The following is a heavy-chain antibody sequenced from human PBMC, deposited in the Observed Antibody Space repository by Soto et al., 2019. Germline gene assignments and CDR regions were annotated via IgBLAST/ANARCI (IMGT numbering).Heavy chain of an antibody. Sequence: PSETLSLTCAVSSYSINSGYYWGWIRQPPGEGLQWIGSIYHSGTTYYNPSLKSRVTIAVDTSRNQFSLRLSSVTAADTAVYYCARDAARYYDFWTGPNEDDYYYAMDVWGQGTTVTVSS. D-gene: IGHD3-3*01. CDR1: SYSINSGYY. CDR2: IYHSGTT. J-gene: IGHJ6*02. CDR3: ARDAARYYDFWTGPNEDDYYYAMDV. V-gene: IGHV4-38-2*02.